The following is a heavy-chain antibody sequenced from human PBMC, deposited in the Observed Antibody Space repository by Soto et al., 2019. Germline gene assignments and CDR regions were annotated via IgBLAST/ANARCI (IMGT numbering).Heavy chain of an antibody. CDR1: GGSISSGGYY. CDR3: ARDGRVDYSNYVFDY. J-gene: IGHJ4*02. V-gene: IGHV4-31*03. CDR2: IYYSGST. Sequence: QVQLQESGPGLVKPSQTLSLTCTVSGGSISSGGYYWSWIRQHPGKGLEWIGYIYYSGSTYYNPSLKSRVTISVDTSKNQFSLKLSSVTAADTAVYYCARDGRVDYSNYVFDYWGQGTLVTVSS. D-gene: IGHD4-4*01.